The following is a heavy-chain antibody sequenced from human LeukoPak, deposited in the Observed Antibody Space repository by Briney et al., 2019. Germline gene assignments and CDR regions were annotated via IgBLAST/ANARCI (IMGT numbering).Heavy chain of an antibody. CDR1: GFTFTDYY. CDR2: IGPHSSAT. CDR3: ARGRYYGFSGDR. J-gene: IGHJ5*02. Sequence: ASVKVSCKSSGFTFTDYYIHWVRQAPGQGLEWMGYIGPHSSATSSPQEFQGRVTMTRDTSMSTAYMELTRLTSDDTAMYYCARGRYYGFSGDRWGQGTLVTVSS. V-gene: IGHV1-2*02. D-gene: IGHD3-10*01.